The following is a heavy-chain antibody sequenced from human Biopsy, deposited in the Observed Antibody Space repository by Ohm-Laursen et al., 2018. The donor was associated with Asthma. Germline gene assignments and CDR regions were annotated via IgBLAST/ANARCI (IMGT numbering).Heavy chain of an antibody. J-gene: IGHJ3*01. V-gene: IGHV4-39*01. CDR3: ARWYSIYDAFDF. CDR1: GGSFSSSSYY. Sequence: SQTLSLTCTVSGGSFSSSSYYWAWIRQPPGKGLEWIGSFYYSGSTYYHPSLKSRVTVSLDTSKNQFSLKLRSVTAADTAVYHCARWYSIYDAFDFWGQGTMVTVSS. CDR2: FYYSGST. D-gene: IGHD6-13*01.